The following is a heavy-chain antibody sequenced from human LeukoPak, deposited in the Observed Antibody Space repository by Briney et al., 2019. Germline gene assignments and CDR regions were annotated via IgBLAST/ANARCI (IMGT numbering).Heavy chain of an antibody. D-gene: IGHD5-12*01. V-gene: IGHV3-66*01. J-gene: IGHJ3*02. CDR3: ARGGPNDAFDI. CDR2: IYSGGST. Sequence: GGSLRLSCAASGFTVSSNYMSWLRQAPGKGLEWVSFIYSGGSTYYADSVKGRFTISRDNSKNTLYLQMNSLRAEDTAVYYCARGGPNDAFDIWGQGTMVTVSS. CDR1: GFTVSSNY.